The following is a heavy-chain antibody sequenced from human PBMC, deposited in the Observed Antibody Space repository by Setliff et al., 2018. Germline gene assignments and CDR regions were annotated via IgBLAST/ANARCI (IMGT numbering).Heavy chain of an antibody. Sequence: GGSLRLSCAASGFTFSSYAMHWVRQAPGKGLEWVAVISYDGSNKYYADSVKGRFTISRDNSKNTLYLQMNSLRAEDTAVYYCARDAEYDYGDYQRIGRLNYWGQGTLVTVSS. CDR2: ISYDGSNK. J-gene: IGHJ4*02. D-gene: IGHD4-17*01. CDR3: ARDAEYDYGDYQRIGRLNY. V-gene: IGHV3-30-3*01. CDR1: GFTFSSYA.